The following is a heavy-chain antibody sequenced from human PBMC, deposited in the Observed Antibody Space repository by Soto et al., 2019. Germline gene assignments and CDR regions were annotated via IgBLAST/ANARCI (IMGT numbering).Heavy chain of an antibody. J-gene: IGHJ3*02. D-gene: IGHD1-26*01. Sequence: PSETLSLTCTVSGGSISSYYWSWIRQPPGKGLEWIGYIYYSGSTNYNPSLKSRVTISVDTSKNQFSLKLSSVTAADTAVYYCAREFGGSFDIWGQGTMVTVS. V-gene: IGHV4-59*01. CDR1: GGSISSYY. CDR3: AREFGGSFDI. CDR2: IYYSGST.